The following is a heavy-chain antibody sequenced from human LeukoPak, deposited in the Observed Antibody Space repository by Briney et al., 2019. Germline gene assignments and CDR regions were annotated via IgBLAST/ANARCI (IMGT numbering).Heavy chain of an antibody. CDR3: AKSPTVDASFDI. J-gene: IGHJ3*02. Sequence: PGGSLRLSCAASGFTFSSYAMNWVRQAPGKGLEWVSGIGYTGGSTFYADSVKGRFTVSRDSSKNTLFPHMNSLRAEDTALYYCAKSPTVDASFDIWGQGTMVPVS. V-gene: IGHV3-23*01. D-gene: IGHD4-23*01. CDR2: IGYTGGST. CDR1: GFTFSSYA.